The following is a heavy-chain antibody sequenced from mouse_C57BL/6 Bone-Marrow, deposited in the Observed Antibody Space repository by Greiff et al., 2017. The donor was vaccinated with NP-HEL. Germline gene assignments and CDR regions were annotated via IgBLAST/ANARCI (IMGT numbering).Heavy chain of an antibody. J-gene: IGHJ3*01. D-gene: IGHD2-3*01. V-gene: IGHV1-62-2*01. CDR1: GYTFTEYT. CDR2: FYPGSGSI. CDR3: ARGGDGYYGAY. Sequence: VQLQQSGAELVKPGASVKLSCKASGYTFTEYTIHWVKQRSGQGLEWIGWFYPGSGSIKYNEKFKDKATFTADTSSNTAYMQLSSLTTEDSAIYYCARGGDGYYGAYWGQGTLVTVSA.